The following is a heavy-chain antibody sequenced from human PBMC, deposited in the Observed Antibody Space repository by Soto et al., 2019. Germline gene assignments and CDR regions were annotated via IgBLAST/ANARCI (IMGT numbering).Heavy chain of an antibody. J-gene: IGHJ4*02. CDR1: GFSCSSFG. V-gene: IGHV3-33*03. D-gene: IGHD3-3*01. CDR2: IWYDGSLE. CDR3: AKPSYDFWSGYYHPFEY. Sequence: GGSLRLSCAASGFSCSSFGMHWVRQAPGKGLEWVAIIWYDGSLEYYADSVKGRFTISRDNSKNTLYLQMNSLRVEDTAVYYCAKPSYDFWSGYYHPFEYWGQGTLVTVSS.